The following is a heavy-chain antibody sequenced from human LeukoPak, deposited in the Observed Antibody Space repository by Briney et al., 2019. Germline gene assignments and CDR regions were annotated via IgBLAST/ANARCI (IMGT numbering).Heavy chain of an antibody. D-gene: IGHD5-24*01. CDR2: ISSSGSSI. CDR1: GFTFSSYE. CDR3: ARARDGYNSGAFDI. V-gene: IGHV3-48*03. Sequence: GGSLRLSCAASGFTFSSYEMNWVRQAPGKGLEWVSYISSSGSSIYYADSVKGRFIISRDNAKNSLYLQMNSLRAEDTAVYYCARARDGYNSGAFDIWGQGTMVTVSS. J-gene: IGHJ3*02.